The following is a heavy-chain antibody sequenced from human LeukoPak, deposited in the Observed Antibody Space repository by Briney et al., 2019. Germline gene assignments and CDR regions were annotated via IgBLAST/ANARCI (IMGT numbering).Heavy chain of an antibody. J-gene: IGHJ3*02. CDR1: GGSISSYY. V-gene: IGHV4-59*08. CDR2: IYYTGST. D-gene: IGHD3-10*01. CDR3: ARHGSGSYYGAFDI. Sequence: NPSETLSLTCTVSGGSISSYYWSWIRQPPGKGLEWIGYIYYTGSTFYNPSLKSRVTISMDTSKNQFSLKLNSVTVADTAVYYCARHGSGSYYGAFDIWGQGTMVTVSS.